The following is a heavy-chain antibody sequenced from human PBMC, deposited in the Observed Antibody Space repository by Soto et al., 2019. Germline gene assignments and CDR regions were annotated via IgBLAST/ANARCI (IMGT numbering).Heavy chain of an antibody. J-gene: IGHJ4*02. Sequence: EVQLVESGGGLVQPGGSLRLSCAASGFTFSDHFMDWVRQAPGKGLEWVGRIRNKVNSYTTEYAASVKGRFIVSRDDSKDSLYLQMNSLKTEDTAVYYCARGRRDFRCFDCWGQGTLVAV. D-gene: IGHD2-21*01. CDR1: GFTFSDHF. V-gene: IGHV3-72*01. CDR2: IRNKVNSYTT. CDR3: ARGRRDFRCFDC.